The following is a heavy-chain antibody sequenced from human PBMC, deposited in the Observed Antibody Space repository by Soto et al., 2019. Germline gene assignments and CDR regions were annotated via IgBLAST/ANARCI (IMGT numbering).Heavy chain of an antibody. CDR1: GLNFAEYA. D-gene: IGHD2-15*01. Sequence: VQLVESGGGLVQPGRSLRLSCAAPGLNFAEYAIHWVRHIPCMGLEWVSGISWAGGRIGYADSVKGRFTISRYNANKSRFLQVHSLRPEYTALYYCAKVVVQTTQPRSYFYCKDVWGHSTTVTV. J-gene: IGHJ6*02. V-gene: IGHV3-9*01. CDR3: AKVVVQTTQPRSYFYCKDV. CDR2: ISWAGGRI.